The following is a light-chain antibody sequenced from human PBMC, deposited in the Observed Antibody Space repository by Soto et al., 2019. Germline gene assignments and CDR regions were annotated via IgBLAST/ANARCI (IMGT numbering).Light chain of an antibody. Sequence: DIQMTQSPSTLSASVGDRVTITCRASQSINTWLAWYQQKPGRAPNLLIYNASSLESGVPSRFSGSGSGTEFTLTISGLQPDDFANYYYQPYNSYWTFGQGTKVEIK. V-gene: IGKV1-5*03. CDR3: QPYNSYWT. CDR1: QSINTW. J-gene: IGKJ1*01. CDR2: NAS.